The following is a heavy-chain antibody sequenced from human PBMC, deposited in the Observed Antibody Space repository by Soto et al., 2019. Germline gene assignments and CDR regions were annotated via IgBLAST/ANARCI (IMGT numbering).Heavy chain of an antibody. V-gene: IGHV4-31*03. CDR1: GGSISSGGYY. CDR3: AREGGIVGATAADY. Sequence: QVQLQESGPGLVKPSQTLSLTCTVSGGSISSGGYYWSWIRQHPGKGLEWIGYIYYSGSTYYNPSLTGRVTISVDTSKNPCSLKLSSVTAADTAVYYCAREGGIVGATAADYWGQGTLVTVSS. D-gene: IGHD1-26*01. CDR2: IYYSGST. J-gene: IGHJ4*02.